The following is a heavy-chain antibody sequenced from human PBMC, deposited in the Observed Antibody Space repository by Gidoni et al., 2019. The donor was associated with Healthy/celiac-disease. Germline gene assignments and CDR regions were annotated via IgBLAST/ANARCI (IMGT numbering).Heavy chain of an antibody. CDR1: GFTFDDYA. V-gene: IGHV3-9*01. D-gene: IGHD3-22*01. J-gene: IGHJ6*02. CDR3: AKDKNYDSTSYGMDV. CDR2: ISWNSGSI. Sequence: EVQLVESGGGLVQPGRSLRLSCAASGFTFDDYAMHWVRQAPGKGLEWVSGISWNSGSIGYADSVKGRFTISRDNAKNSLYLQMNSLRAEDTALYYCAKDKNYDSTSYGMDVWGQGTTVTVSS.